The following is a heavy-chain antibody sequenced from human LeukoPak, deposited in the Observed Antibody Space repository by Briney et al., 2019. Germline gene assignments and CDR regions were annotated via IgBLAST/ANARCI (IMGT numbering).Heavy chain of an antibody. CDR2: ISAYNGNT. CDR3: ARPSLSYYYYGMDV. CDR1: GYTFTSYG. Sequence: GASVKVSCKASGYTFTSYGISWVRQAPGQGLEWMGWISAYNGNTNYAQKLQGRVTMTTGTSTSTAYMELRSLRSDDTAVYYCARPSLSYYYYGMDVWGQGTTVTVSS. J-gene: IGHJ6*02. V-gene: IGHV1-18*01.